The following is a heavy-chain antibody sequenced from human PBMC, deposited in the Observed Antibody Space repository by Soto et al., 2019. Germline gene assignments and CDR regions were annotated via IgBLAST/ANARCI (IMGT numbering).Heavy chain of an antibody. D-gene: IGHD3-10*01. CDR2: INAGNGNT. CDR1: GYAFTSYA. Sequence: ASVKVSCKASGYAFTSYAMHWVRQDPGQRLEWMGWINAGNGNTKYSQKFQGRFTISRDNAKNSLYLQMNSLRAEDTAVYYCAFGEESRYYYYGMDVWGQGTTVTVSS. J-gene: IGHJ6*02. V-gene: IGHV1-3*01. CDR3: AFGEESRYYYYGMDV.